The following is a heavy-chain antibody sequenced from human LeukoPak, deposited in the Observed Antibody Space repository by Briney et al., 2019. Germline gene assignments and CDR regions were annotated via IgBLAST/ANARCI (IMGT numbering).Heavy chain of an antibody. D-gene: IGHD1-26*01. Sequence: GGSLRLSCAASGFTFGSYAMSWVRQAPGKGLEWVSGISGSGGGTYYADSVKGRFTISRDDSKNTLYLQMNSLRADDTAVYYCAKDLGRYRNNFFDYWGQGNLVTVSS. CDR1: GFTFGSYA. CDR2: ISGSGGGT. V-gene: IGHV3-23*01. CDR3: AKDLGRYRNNFFDY. J-gene: IGHJ4*02.